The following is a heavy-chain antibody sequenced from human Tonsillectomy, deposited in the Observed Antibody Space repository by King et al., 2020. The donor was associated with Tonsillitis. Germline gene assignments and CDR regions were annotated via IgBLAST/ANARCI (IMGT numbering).Heavy chain of an antibody. CDR2: ISYNGTKK. Sequence: VQLVESGGGVVQPGRSLRLSCAASGFTFSNYALHWVRQAPGKGLEWMTVISYNGTKKYYADSVKGRFSISRDNSKNTLYLQMNSLRAEDTAVYYCAREKAAAGTWFDSWGQGTLVTVSS. CDR3: AREKAAAGTWFDS. V-gene: IGHV3-30*04. J-gene: IGHJ5*01. D-gene: IGHD6-13*01. CDR1: GFTFSNYA.